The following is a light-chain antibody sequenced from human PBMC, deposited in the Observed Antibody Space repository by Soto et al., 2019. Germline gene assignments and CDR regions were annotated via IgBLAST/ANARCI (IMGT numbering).Light chain of an antibody. Sequence: SYELTQPPSVSVAPGQTATATCGGNTVGSKSVHWYQQKPRQAPVLGVYDDSDRPSGIPERFSGSNSGNTATLTISRVEAGDEADYYCQVWDATSDQGVFGTGTKLTVL. J-gene: IGLJ1*01. CDR1: TVGSKS. V-gene: IGLV3-21*02. CDR2: DDS. CDR3: QVWDATSDQGV.